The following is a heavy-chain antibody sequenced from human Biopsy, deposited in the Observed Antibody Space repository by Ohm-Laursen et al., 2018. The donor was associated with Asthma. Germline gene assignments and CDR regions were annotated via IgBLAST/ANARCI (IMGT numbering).Heavy chain of an antibody. CDR2: ITSSGASV. V-gene: IGHV3-23*01. D-gene: IGHD6-19*01. CDR1: GFMFSDFV. Sequence: GSLRLSCAASGFMFSDFVMTWVRQAPGKGLAWVSHITSSGASVSYADSVKGRFTISRDNSKNTLSLQMNSLTAEDTAVYYCAREGVAGTHIEDWGQGTLVTVSS. J-gene: IGHJ4*02. CDR3: AREGVAGTHIED.